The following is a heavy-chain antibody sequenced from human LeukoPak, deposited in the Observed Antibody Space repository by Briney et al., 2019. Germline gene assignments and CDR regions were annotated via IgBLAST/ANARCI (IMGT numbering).Heavy chain of an antibody. CDR3: AKQLRWPSPDY. CDR1: GFTFSSYA. Sequence: GGSLRLSCAASGFTFSSYAMSWVRQAPGKGLEWVSAITGSGGSTYYANSVKGRFTISRDNSKNTLYLQMHSLRAEDTAVYYCAKQLRWPSPDYWGQGTLVTVSS. V-gene: IGHV3-23*01. J-gene: IGHJ4*02. CDR2: ITGSGGST. D-gene: IGHD4-23*01.